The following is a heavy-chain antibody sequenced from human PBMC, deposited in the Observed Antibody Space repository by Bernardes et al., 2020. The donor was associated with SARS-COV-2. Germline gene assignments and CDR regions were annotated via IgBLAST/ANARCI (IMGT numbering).Heavy chain of an antibody. V-gene: IGHV3-48*01. CDR2: ISSSSSTI. CDR1: GFTFSSYS. CDR3: ARDRIYCSGGSCYPDWYYYGMDV. Sequence: GGSLRLSCAASGFTFSSYSMNWVRQAPGKGLEWVSYISSSSSTIYYADSVKGRFTISRDNAKNSLYLQMNSLRAEDTAVYYCARDRIYCSGGSCYPDWYYYGMDVWGQGTTVTVSS. J-gene: IGHJ6*02. D-gene: IGHD2-15*01.